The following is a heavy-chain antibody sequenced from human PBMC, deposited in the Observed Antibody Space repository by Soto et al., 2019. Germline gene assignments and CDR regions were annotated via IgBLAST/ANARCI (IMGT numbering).Heavy chain of an antibody. J-gene: IGHJ6*02. Sequence: PSETLSLTCTVSGGSISSGGYYWIWIRQHPGKGLEWIGYIYYSGSTYYNPSLKSRVTISVDTSKNQFSLKLSSVTAADTAVYYCARAYDTSGSYYNVHYYYGMDVWGQGTTVTV. CDR1: GGSISSGGYY. CDR2: IYYSGST. D-gene: IGHD3-10*01. V-gene: IGHV4-31*03. CDR3: ARAYDTSGSYYNVHYYYGMDV.